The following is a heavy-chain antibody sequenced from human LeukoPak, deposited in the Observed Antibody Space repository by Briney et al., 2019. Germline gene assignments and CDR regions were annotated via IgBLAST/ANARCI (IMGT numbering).Heavy chain of an antibody. CDR3: ARIPSTSDYFDY. Sequence: PSETLSLTCTVSGGSISSSSYYWGWIRQPPGKGLEWIGYIYYSGSTYYNPSLKSRVTISVDTSKNQFSLKLSSVTAADTAVYYCARIPSTSDYFDYWGQGTLVTVSS. CDR2: IYYSGST. D-gene: IGHD2-2*01. J-gene: IGHJ4*02. CDR1: GGSISSSSYY. V-gene: IGHV4-30-4*08.